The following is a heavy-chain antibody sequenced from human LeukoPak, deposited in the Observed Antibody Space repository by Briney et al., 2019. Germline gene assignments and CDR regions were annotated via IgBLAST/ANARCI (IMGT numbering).Heavy chain of an antibody. CDR3: GRSVTTSFGVDY. CDR2: ISSSRSYI. D-gene: IGHD4-17*01. J-gene: IGHJ4*02. Sequence: GGTLRLSCAASGFTFSSAWMSWVRQPPGKGLEWVSSISSSRSYIYYPDSVKGRFTISKNNPKNSLHQQKNSQTAEDTAVYYGGRSVTTSFGVDYWGQGTLVTVSS. CDR1: GFTFSSAW. V-gene: IGHV3-21*01.